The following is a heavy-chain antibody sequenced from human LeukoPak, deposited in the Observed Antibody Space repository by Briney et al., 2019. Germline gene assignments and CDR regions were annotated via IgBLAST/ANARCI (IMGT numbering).Heavy chain of an antibody. CDR3: ARDLTYYDFWSGYDNYSDY. CDR1: GFTFSSYW. D-gene: IGHD3-3*01. J-gene: IGHJ4*02. Sequence: GGSLRLSCAASGFTFSSYWMSWVRQAPGKGLEWVANIKQDGSEKYYVDSVKGRFTISRDNAKNSLYLQMNSLRAEDTAVYYCARDLTYYDFWSGYDNYSDYWGQGTLVTVSS. V-gene: IGHV3-7*01. CDR2: IKQDGSEK.